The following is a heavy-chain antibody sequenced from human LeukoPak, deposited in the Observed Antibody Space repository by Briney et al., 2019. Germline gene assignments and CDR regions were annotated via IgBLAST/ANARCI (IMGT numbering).Heavy chain of an antibody. CDR2: ISSSGSTI. V-gene: IGHV3-11*01. J-gene: IGHJ4*02. CDR1: GFTFSDYY. Sequence: PGGSLRLSCAASGFTFSDYYMSWIRQAPGKGLEWVSYISSSGSTIYYADSVKGRFTISRDNAKNSLYLQMNSLRAEDTAVYYCAKDLGYSSSWYYFDYRGQGTLVTVSS. CDR3: AKDLGYSSSWYYFDY. D-gene: IGHD6-13*01.